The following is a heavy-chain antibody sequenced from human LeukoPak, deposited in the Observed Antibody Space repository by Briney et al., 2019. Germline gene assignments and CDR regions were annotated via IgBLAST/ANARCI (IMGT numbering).Heavy chain of an antibody. CDR3: ARVSAMVRGVIPTIDY. V-gene: IGHV3-30*04. J-gene: IGHJ4*02. Sequence: PGGSLRLSCAASGFTFSSYAMHWVRQAPGKGLEWVAVISYDVSNKYYADSVKGRFTISRDNSKNTLYLQMNSLRAEDTAVYYCARVSAMVRGVIPTIDYWGQGTLVTVSS. D-gene: IGHD3-10*01. CDR1: GFTFSSYA. CDR2: ISYDVSNK.